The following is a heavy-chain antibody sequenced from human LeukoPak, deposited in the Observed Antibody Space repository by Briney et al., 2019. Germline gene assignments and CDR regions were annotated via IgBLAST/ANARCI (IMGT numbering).Heavy chain of an antibody. CDR1: GGSISSYY. CDR2: IYYIGST. J-gene: IGHJ4*02. CDR3: ARYSSWYVDY. V-gene: IGHV4-59*01. Sequence: PSETLSLTCTVSGGSISSYYWSWVRQPPGKGLEWIGYIYYIGSTNYNPSLTSRVTISVDTSKNQFSLKLSSVTAADTAVYYCARYSSWYVDYWGQGTLVTVSS. D-gene: IGHD6-13*01.